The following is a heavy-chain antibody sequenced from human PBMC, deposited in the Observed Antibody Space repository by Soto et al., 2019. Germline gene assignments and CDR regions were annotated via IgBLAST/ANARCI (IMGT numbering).Heavy chain of an antibody. CDR1: GFTFSSYG. D-gene: IGHD3-22*01. Sequence: QVQLVESGGGVVQPGRSLRLSCAASGFTFSSYGMHWVRQAPGKGLEWVAVISYDGSNKYYADSVKGRFTISRDNSKNTLYLEMNSLRAEDTAVYYCAKDIDHYDSSGYPNWFDPWGQGTLVTVSS. V-gene: IGHV3-30*18. J-gene: IGHJ5*02. CDR3: AKDIDHYDSSGYPNWFDP. CDR2: ISYDGSNK.